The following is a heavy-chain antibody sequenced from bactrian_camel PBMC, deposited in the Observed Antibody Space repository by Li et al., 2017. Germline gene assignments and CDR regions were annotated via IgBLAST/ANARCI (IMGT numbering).Heavy chain of an antibody. J-gene: IGHJ4*01. V-gene: IGHV3S25*01. CDR3: AADRLACLTQMPRPMSPRAYNL. Sequence: QLVESGGGSVEAGGSLRLSCVASESTYRSGCMGWYREAPGKEREGVAMIYTGGTPTYYADSVKGRFTISRDDAKNTVYLQMNSLRPEDTAMYYCAADRLACLTQMPRPMSPRAYNLWGQGTQVTVS. CDR1: ESTYRSGC. CDR2: IYTGGTPT. D-gene: IGHD1*01.